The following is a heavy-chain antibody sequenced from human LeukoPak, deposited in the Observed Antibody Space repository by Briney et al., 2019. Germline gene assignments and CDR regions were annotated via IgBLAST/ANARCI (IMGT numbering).Heavy chain of an antibody. J-gene: IGHJ3*02. D-gene: IGHD1-7*01. V-gene: IGHV4-59*02. CDR3: ARGRYNWNYVAFDI. Sequence: SETLSLTCTVSGGSVSDYFWSWFRQTRGTGLEWIGSFYYTDKTSYNPSFKSRASLLMDTSKSQFSLKLSSVTAADTAVYYCARGRYNWNYVAFDIWGQGTMVTVSS. CDR2: FYYTDKT. CDR1: GGSVSDYF.